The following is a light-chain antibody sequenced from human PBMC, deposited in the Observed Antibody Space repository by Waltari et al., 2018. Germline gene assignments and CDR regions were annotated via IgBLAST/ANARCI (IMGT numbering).Light chain of an antibody. V-gene: IGLV1-44*01. CDR3: ATWDDSLNAVV. Sequence: QSLLTQAPSASGTPGQRVTISCSGRDSNIGENTVSWFRQLPGTAPKLLIYAKRRRPSGVPDRFSGSKSGTSASLDIIGLQSDDEADYFCATWDDSLNAVVFGGGTRLTVL. CDR2: AKR. J-gene: IGLJ2*01. CDR1: DSNIGENT.